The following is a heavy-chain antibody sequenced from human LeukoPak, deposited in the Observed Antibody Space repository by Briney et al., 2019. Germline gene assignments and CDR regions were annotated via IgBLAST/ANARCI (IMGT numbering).Heavy chain of an antibody. CDR2: INGDGGSR. CDR1: GFTFSTYW. CDR3: ASASSHRTAAGGDY. D-gene: IGHD6-13*01. J-gene: IGHJ4*02. V-gene: IGHV3-74*01. Sequence: GGSLRLSCAASGFTFSTYWMHWVRQAPGKGLVWVSRINGDGGSRNYADSVKGRFTISRDNAKNTLYLQMSSLRVEDTAVYYCASASSHRTAAGGDYWGQGTLVTVSS.